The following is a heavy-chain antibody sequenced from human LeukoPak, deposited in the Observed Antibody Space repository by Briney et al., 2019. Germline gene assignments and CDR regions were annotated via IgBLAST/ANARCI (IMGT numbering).Heavy chain of an antibody. CDR3: APSSSGYYVHFDY. D-gene: IGHD3-22*01. Sequence: PGGSLRLSCAASGFTFSSYNMHWVRQAPGKGLEWVAVISYDGSNKYYGDSVKGRFTISRDNSKNTLCLQMNSLRADDTAVYYCAPSSSGYYVHFDYWGQGTLVTVSS. J-gene: IGHJ4*02. V-gene: IGHV3-30-3*01. CDR1: GFTFSSYN. CDR2: ISYDGSNK.